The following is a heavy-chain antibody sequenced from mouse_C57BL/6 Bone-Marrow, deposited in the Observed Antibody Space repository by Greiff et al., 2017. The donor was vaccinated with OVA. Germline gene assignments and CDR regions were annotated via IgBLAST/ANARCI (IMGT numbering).Heavy chain of an antibody. V-gene: IGHV1-15*01. CDR1: GYTFTDYE. D-gene: IGHD2-4*01. J-gene: IGHJ2*01. Sequence: QVQLKQSGAELVRPGASVTLSCKASGYTFTDYEMHWVKQTPVHGLEWIGAIDPETGGTAYNQKFKGKAILTAYKSSSTAYMELRILTSEDSAVYYCTGGDDYDGYFDYWGQGTTLTVSS. CDR3: TGGDDYDGYFDY. CDR2: IDPETGGT.